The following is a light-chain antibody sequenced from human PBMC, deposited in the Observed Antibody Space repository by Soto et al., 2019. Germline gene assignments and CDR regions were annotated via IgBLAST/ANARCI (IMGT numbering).Light chain of an antibody. V-gene: IGKV1-33*01. CDR2: DAS. CDR1: QDISNY. J-gene: IGKJ2*01. Sequence: DIQMTQSPSSLSASVGDRVTITCQASQDISNYLNWYQQKPGKAPKLLIYDASNLETGVPSRFSGSGSGTDFTFTISSPQPEDIATYYCQQYDNLPPGVTFGQGTELEIK. CDR3: QQYDNLPPGVT.